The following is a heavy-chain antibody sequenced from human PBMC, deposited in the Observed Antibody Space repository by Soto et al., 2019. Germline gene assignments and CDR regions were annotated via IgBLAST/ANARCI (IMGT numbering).Heavy chain of an antibody. CDR1: GCSISSYY. V-gene: IGHV4-59*08. D-gene: IGHD6-13*01. Sequence: SETLSLTCTFSGCSISSYYWSWIRQPPGKGLEWIGYIYYSGSTNYNPSLKSRVTISVDTSKNQFSLKLSSVTAADTAVYYCGRYIAAAGTGFDYWGQGTLVTVSS. CDR3: GRYIAAAGTGFDY. CDR2: IYYSGST. J-gene: IGHJ4*02.